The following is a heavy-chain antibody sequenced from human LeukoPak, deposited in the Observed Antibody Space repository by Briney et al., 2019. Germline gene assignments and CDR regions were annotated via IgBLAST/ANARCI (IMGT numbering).Heavy chain of an antibody. Sequence: PGGSLRLSCAASGFTFSRYWMSWVRQVPRKGLEWVANMKQDGGEIYYVDSVKGRFTISRDNSKNTLYLQMNSLRAEDTALYYCAKNLLSLWLIDNWGQGTLVTVSS. V-gene: IGHV3-7*03. CDR2: MKQDGGEI. J-gene: IGHJ4*02. CDR1: GFTFSRYW. CDR3: AKNLLSLWLIDN. D-gene: IGHD2-21*01.